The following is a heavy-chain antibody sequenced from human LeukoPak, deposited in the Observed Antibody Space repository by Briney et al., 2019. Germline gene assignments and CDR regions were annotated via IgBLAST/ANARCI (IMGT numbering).Heavy chain of an antibody. CDR1: GFTFSSHG. CDR2: IRYDGSNK. D-gene: IGHD3-10*01. J-gene: IGHJ4*02. Sequence: GGSLRLSCAASGFTFSSHGMHWVRQAPGKGLEWVAFIRYDGSNKYYADSVKGRFTISRDNSKNTLYLQMNSLRAEDTAVYYCAKDELWFGELSPYYFDYWGQGTLVTVSS. CDR3: AKDELWFGELSPYYFDY. V-gene: IGHV3-30*02.